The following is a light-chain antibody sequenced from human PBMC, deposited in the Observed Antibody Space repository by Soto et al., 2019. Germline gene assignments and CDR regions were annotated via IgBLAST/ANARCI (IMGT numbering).Light chain of an antibody. V-gene: IGLV2-14*01. J-gene: IGLJ1*01. CDR2: EVS. CDR3: SSYTSSSTLEV. Sequence: QSALTQPASVSGSPGQSITISCTGTSSDVGGYNYVSWYQQHPGKAPKLMIYEVSNRPSGVSNRFSGSKSGNTASLTISGPQAEDEADYYYSSYTSSSTLEVFGTGTKVTVL. CDR1: SSDVGGYNY.